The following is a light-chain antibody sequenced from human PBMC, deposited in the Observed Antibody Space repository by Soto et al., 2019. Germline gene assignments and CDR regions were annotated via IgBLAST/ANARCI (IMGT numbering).Light chain of an antibody. CDR1: QSLLHRNGYNY. V-gene: IGKV2-28*01. Sequence: DIVMTQSQLSLPVTPGEPASISCRSSQSLLHRNGYNYLDWYLQKPGQSPQLLIYLGSNRASGVPGRFSGSGSGTDFTLTISRVEAEDVGVYYCMQALQSPTFGGGTKVDIK. CDR2: LGS. CDR3: MQALQSPT. J-gene: IGKJ4*01.